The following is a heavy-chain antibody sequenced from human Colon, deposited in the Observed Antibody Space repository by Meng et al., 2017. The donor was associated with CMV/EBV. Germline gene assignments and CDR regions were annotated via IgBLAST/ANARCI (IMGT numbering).Heavy chain of an antibody. D-gene: IGHD2-2*01. CDR2: IYHSGVT. CDR3: ARNIVVGGWFDP. CDR1: DSSVSSSSFY. V-gene: IGHV4-39*07. Sequence: GSLRLSCTASDSSVSSSSFYWAWIRQPPGKGLEWIGNIYHSGVTYYTPSLKSRVTMSLDSSKNQVFLKLNSVTAADTAIYFCARNIVVGGWFDPWGQGTLVTVSS. J-gene: IGHJ5*02.